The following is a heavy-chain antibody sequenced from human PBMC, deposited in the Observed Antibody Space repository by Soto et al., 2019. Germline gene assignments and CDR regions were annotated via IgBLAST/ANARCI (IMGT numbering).Heavy chain of an antibody. D-gene: IGHD2-15*01. Sequence: QITLKESGPTLVKPTQTLTLTCTFSGFSLSTNRVGVGWIRQPPGKALEWLTLIYGDDNKHYSPSLKTRLTTTKDTSKNQVVLTLTNMDPVDTATYYCAHSPAYCSGPGCAYSDYWGLGTLVTVSS. V-gene: IGHV2-5*02. J-gene: IGHJ4*01. CDR1: GFSLSTNRVG. CDR3: AHSPAYCSGPGCAYSDY. CDR2: IYGDDNK.